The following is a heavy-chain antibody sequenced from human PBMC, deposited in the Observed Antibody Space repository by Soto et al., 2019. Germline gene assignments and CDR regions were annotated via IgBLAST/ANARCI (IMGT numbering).Heavy chain of an antibody. V-gene: IGHV1-3*01. CDR1: GYTFTSYA. CDR3: ARVRSRSAVADPFDY. D-gene: IGHD6-19*01. CDR2: INAGNGNT. Sequence: ASVKVSCKASGYTFTSYAMHWVRQAPGQRPEWMGWINAGNGNTKYSQKFQGRVTITRDTSASTAYMELSSLRSEDTAVYYCARVRSRSAVADPFDYWGQGTLVTVSS. J-gene: IGHJ4*02.